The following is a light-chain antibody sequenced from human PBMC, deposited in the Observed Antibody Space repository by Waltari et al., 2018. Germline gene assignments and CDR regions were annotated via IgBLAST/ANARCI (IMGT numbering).Light chain of an antibody. CDR2: EVS. CDR3: CAFAGRGFYV. J-gene: IGLJ1*01. V-gene: IGLV2-23*02. Sequence: QRQPGGAHKLWIYEVSKRPSGVSTRFSDSKSGKTASLTISGLQAEDEAEDYCCAFAGRGFYVFGTGTRVTVL.